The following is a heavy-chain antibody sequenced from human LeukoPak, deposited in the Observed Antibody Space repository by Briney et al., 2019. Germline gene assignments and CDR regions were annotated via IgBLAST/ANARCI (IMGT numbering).Heavy chain of an antibody. CDR1: GGSISSYY. V-gene: IGHV4-59*08. CDR2: IYYSGST. D-gene: IGHD2-2*01. Sequence: SETLSLTCTVSGGSISSYYWSWIRQPPGKGLEWIGYIYYSGSTNYNPSLKGRVTISVDTSKNQFSLKLSSVTAADTAVYYCARTIANYCSSTSCYNWFDPWGQGTLVTVSS. CDR3: ARTIANYCSSTSCYNWFDP. J-gene: IGHJ5*02.